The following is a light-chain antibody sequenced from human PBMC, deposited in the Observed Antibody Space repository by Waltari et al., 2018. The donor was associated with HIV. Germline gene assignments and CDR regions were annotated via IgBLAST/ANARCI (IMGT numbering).Light chain of an antibody. CDR3: QQSDSLPLT. CDR2: DAS. V-gene: IGKV1-33*01. J-gene: IGKJ4*01. CDR1: EDIGNR. Sequence: DIQMTQSPSSLSASVGDTVTMSCLASEDIGNRLNWYQQRPGRAPNFLIFDASTLETGVPSRFSASASGKNFTFTISGLQPEEFATYYCQQSDSLPLTFGGGTKVDVK.